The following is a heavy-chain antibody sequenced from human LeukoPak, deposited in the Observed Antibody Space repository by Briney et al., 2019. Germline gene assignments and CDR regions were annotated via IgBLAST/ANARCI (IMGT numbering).Heavy chain of an antibody. CDR1: GGSISSYY. Sequence: SETLSLTCTVSGGSISSYYWSWIRQPPGKGLEWIGYIYYSGSTNYNPSLKSRVTISVDTSKNQFSLKLSSVTAADTAVYYCARGGTASYSSAAFDIWGQGTMVTVSS. V-gene: IGHV4-59*08. J-gene: IGHJ3*02. D-gene: IGHD1-26*01. CDR3: ARGGTASYSSAAFDI. CDR2: IYYSGST.